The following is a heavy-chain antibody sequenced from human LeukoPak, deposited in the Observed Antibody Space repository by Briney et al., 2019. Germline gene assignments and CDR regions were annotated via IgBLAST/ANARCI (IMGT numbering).Heavy chain of an antibody. CDR1: GYTLTELS. J-gene: IGHJ4*02. V-gene: IGHV1-24*01. CDR3: ATDGLRYFDWLLN. CDR2: FDSEDGET. D-gene: IGHD3-9*01. Sequence: ASVKVSCKVSGYTLTELSMHWVRQAPGKGLEWMGGFDSEDGETIYAQKFQGRVTMTEDTSTDTAYMELSSLRSEDTAVYYCATDGLRYFDWLLNWGQGTLVTVSS.